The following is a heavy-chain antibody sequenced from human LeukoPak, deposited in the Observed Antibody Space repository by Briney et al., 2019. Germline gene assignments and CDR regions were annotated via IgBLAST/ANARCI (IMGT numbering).Heavy chain of an antibody. J-gene: IGHJ4*02. D-gene: IGHD3-3*01. CDR1: GYTFTSYG. Sequence: ASVKVSCKASGYTFTSYGISWVRQAPGQGLEWMGWISAYNGNTNYAQKLQGRVTMTTDTSTSTAYMELRSLRSDDTAVYYCARDLVPYDFWSGTGPDYWGQGTLVTVSS. CDR3: ARDLVPYDFWSGTGPDY. CDR2: ISAYNGNT. V-gene: IGHV1-18*01.